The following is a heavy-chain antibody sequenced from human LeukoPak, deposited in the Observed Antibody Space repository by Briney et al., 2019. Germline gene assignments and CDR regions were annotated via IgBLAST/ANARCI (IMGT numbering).Heavy chain of an antibody. CDR2: IYHSGST. D-gene: IGHD3-22*01. J-gene: IGHJ6*03. CDR3: AREGKYYYDSSGYTDYYYYYYMDV. Sequence: PSETLSLTCGVSGGSISSSYWWSWVRQPPGKGLEWIGEIYHSGSTNYNPSLKSRVTISMDKSKNQFSLNLSSVTAADTAVYYCAREGKYYYDSSGYTDYYYYYYMDVWGKGTTVTISS. CDR1: GGSISSSYW. V-gene: IGHV4-4*02.